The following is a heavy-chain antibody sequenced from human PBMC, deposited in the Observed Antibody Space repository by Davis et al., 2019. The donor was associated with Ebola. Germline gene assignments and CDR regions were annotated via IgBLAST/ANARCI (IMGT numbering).Heavy chain of an antibody. CDR1: GFTFSSYA. V-gene: IGHV3-23*01. J-gene: IGHJ6*02. CDR3: AKDRGRGYYYYGMDV. CDR2: ISGSGGST. D-gene: IGHD3-10*01. Sequence: GESLKISCAASGFTFSSYAMSWVRQAPGKGLEWVSAISGSGGSTYYADSVKGRFTISRDNSKNTLYLQMNSLRAEDTAVYYCAKDRGRGYYYYGMDVWGQGTTVTVSS.